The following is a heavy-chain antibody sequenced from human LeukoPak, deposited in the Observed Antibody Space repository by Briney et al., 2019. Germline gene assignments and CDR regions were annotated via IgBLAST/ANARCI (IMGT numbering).Heavy chain of an antibody. V-gene: IGHV4-31*03. J-gene: IGHJ4*02. D-gene: IGHD3-22*01. CDR2: IYYSGST. CDR1: GVSISSGGYY. CDR3: ARRIAYYYDSSGYYDY. Sequence: PSETLSLTCTVSGVSISSGGYYWSWIRQHPGKGLEWIGYIYYSGSTYYNPSLKSRVTISVDTSKNQFSLKLSSVTAADTAVYYCARRIAYYYDSSGYYDYWGQGTLVTVSS.